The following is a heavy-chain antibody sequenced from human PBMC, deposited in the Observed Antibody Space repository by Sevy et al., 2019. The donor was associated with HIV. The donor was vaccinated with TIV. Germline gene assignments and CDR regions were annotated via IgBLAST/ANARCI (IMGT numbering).Heavy chain of an antibody. CDR1: GFTFSSYG. Sequence: GGSLRLSCAASGFTFSSYGMHWVRQAPGKGLEWVAVISYDGSNKYYAHSVKGRFTISRDNSKNTLYLQMNSLRAEDTAVYYCAKDGGDYGMDVWGQGTTVTVSS. V-gene: IGHV3-30*18. J-gene: IGHJ6*02. CDR2: ISYDGSNK. D-gene: IGHD3-10*01. CDR3: AKDGGDYGMDV.